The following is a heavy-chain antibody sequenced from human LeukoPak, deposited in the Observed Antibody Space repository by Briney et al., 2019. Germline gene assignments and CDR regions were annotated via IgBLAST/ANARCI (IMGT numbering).Heavy chain of an antibody. V-gene: IGHV1-69*05. CDR1: GGTFSIYA. J-gene: IGHJ4*02. Sequence: GASVTVSCKASGGTFSIYAISWVRQAPGQGLEWMGGIIPIFGTTNYTQKFQGRVTITTNKSTNTAYTELSSLRSEDTAVHYCARGSENNFASSVAIGFWGQVALVTVSS. CDR3: ARGSENNFASSVAIGF. CDR2: IIPIFGTT. D-gene: IGHD3-22*01.